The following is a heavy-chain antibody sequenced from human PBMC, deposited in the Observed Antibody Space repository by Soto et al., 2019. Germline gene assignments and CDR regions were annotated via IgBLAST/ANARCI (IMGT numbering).Heavy chain of an antibody. D-gene: IGHD2-15*01. CDR3: ARWGYCSGGSCSSGYGMDV. J-gene: IGHJ6*02. Sequence: PSETLSLTCTVSGGSISSSSYYWGWIRQPPGKGLEWIGSIYYSGSTYYNPSLKSRVTISVDTSKNQFSLTLSSVTAADTAVYYCARWGYCSGGSCSSGYGMDVWGQGTTVTVSS. CDR2: IYYSGST. CDR1: GGSISSSSYY. V-gene: IGHV4-39*01.